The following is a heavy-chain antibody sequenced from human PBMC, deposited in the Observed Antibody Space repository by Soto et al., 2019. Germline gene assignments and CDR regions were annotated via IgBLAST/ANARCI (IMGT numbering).Heavy chain of an antibody. Sequence: QITLKESGPPLVKPTQTLTLTCTFSGFSLSTSGVGVGWIRQPPGKALEWLALIYWDDDKRYSPSLKSRLTITKETSKNQVVLTMTNMDPVDTVTYYCAHLFKYYYMDVWGKGTTVTVSS. J-gene: IGHJ6*03. CDR3: AHLFKYYYMDV. CDR2: IYWDDDK. D-gene: IGHD3-3*01. V-gene: IGHV2-5*02. CDR1: GFSLSTSGVG.